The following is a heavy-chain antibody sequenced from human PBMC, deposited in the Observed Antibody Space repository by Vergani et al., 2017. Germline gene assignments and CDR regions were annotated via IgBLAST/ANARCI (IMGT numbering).Heavy chain of an antibody. Sequence: VQLVQSGAEVKKPGSSVKVSCKASGGTFSSYAMSWVRQAPGKGLEWVSAISGSGGSTYYTDSVKGRFTISRANSKNTLYLQMNSLRAEDTAVYYCAKDQGYSLFDYWGQGTLVTVSS. CDR1: GGTFSSYA. V-gene: IGHV3-23*04. D-gene: IGHD5-18*01. CDR2: ISGSGGST. CDR3: AKDQGYSLFDY. J-gene: IGHJ4*02.